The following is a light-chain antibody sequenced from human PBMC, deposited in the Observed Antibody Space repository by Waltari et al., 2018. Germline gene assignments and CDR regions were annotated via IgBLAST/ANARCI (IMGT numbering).Light chain of an antibody. CDR2: GVN. Sequence: QSVLTQPPSVSGAPGQRVTISCSASGSNIGAGYDVHWYRQLPGKAPTRLIYGVNTRPPGVSDRFSGSQFDTSASLAIAGLQADDEADYYCQSYDTTLSVVFGGGTKLTVL. CDR3: QSYDTTLSVV. J-gene: IGLJ2*01. V-gene: IGLV1-40*01. CDR1: GSNIGAGYD.